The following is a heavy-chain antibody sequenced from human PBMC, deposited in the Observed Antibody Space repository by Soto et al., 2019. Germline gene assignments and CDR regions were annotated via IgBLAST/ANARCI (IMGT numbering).Heavy chain of an antibody. J-gene: IGHJ5*02. V-gene: IGHV4-30-4*01. CDR2: IYYSGST. Sequence: VQLQESGPGLVKPSQTLSLTCTVSGGSISSGDYYWSWIRQPPGKGLEWIGYIYYSGSTYYNPSLKSRVTISVDTSKNQFSLKLSSVTAADTAVYYCARGRAMTTVTQNPNWFDPWGQGTLVTVSS. CDR1: GGSISSGDYY. CDR3: ARGRAMTTVTQNPNWFDP. D-gene: IGHD4-17*01.